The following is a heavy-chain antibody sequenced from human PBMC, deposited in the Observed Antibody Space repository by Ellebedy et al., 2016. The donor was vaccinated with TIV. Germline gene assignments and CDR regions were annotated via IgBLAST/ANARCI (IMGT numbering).Heavy chain of an antibody. CDR2: IYQDGSDE. CDR3: ARRGSYGDYAVQINSWFDP. J-gene: IGHJ5*02. D-gene: IGHD4-17*01. Sequence: PGGSLRFSCAASGFSFRSYWMSWVRQAPGKGLEWVANIYQDGSDEYYVDSVKGRFTISRDNDNKALFLQMNSLRVEDTAVYYCARRGSYGDYAVQINSWFDPWGQGTLVTVSS. CDR1: GFSFRSYW. V-gene: IGHV3-7*01.